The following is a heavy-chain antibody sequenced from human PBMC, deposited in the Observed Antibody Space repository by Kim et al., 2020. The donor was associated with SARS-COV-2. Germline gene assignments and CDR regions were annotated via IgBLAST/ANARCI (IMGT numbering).Heavy chain of an antibody. CDR2: ISYDGSNK. CDR3: ASDRASSWSHYYYGMDV. J-gene: IGHJ6*04. CDR1: GFTFSSYA. V-gene: IGHV3-30*04. Sequence: GGSLRLSCAASGFTFSSYAMHWVRQAPGKGLEWVAVISYDGSNKYYADSVKGRFTISRDNSKNTLYLQMNSLRAEDTAVYYCASDRASSWSHYYYGMDVWGDGTTVTVSS. D-gene: IGHD6-13*01.